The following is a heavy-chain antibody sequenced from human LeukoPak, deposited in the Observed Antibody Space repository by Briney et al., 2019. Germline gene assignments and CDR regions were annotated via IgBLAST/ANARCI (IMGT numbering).Heavy chain of an antibody. CDR3: AKGGCSGGSCYYPYYFDY. D-gene: IGHD2-15*01. Sequence: GGSLRLSCAASGFTFSSYAMSWVRQAPGKGLEWVSAISGSGGSTYYAGSVKGRFTISRDNSKNTLYLQMNSLRAEDTAVYYCAKGGCSGGSCYYPYYFDYWGQGTLVTVSS. V-gene: IGHV3-23*01. CDR2: ISGSGGST. J-gene: IGHJ4*02. CDR1: GFTFSSYA.